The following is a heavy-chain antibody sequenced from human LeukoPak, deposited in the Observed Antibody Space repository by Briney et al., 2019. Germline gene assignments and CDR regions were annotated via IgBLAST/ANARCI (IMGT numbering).Heavy chain of an antibody. CDR2: IYYSGST. V-gene: IGHV4-39*01. D-gene: IGHD6-13*01. Sequence: NASETLSLTCTVSGGSISSSSYYWGWIRQPPGKGLEWIGSIYYSGSTYYNPSLKSRVTISVDTSKNQFSLKLSSVTAADTAVYYCARRGIAAAAFDYWGQGTLVTVSS. CDR1: GGSISSSSYY. CDR3: ARRGIAAAAFDY. J-gene: IGHJ4*02.